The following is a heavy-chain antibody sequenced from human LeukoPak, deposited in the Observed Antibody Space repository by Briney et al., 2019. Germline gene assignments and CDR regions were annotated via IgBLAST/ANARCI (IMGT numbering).Heavy chain of an antibody. V-gene: IGHV1-8*02. Sequence: GASVKVSCKASGYTFTSYDINWVRQATGQGLEWMGWMNPNSGITGYAQKFQGRVTMTRNTSISTAYMELSSLRSEDTAVYYCARHRKIITGYSSGWYFYNWFDPWGQGTLSPSPQ. CDR2: MNPNSGIT. CDR1: GYTFTSYD. D-gene: IGHD6-19*01. CDR3: ARHRKIITGYSSGWYFYNWFDP. J-gene: IGHJ5*02.